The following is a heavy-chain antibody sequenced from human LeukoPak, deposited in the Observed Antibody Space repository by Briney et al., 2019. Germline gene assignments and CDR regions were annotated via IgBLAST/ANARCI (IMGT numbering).Heavy chain of an antibody. V-gene: IGHV7-4-1*02. CDR3: ARARDCSDNSCYGDN. CDR1: GYTFTNYA. CDR2: INTNTWNP. D-gene: IGHD2-15*01. J-gene: IGHJ4*02. Sequence: ASVKVSCKASGYTFTNYAMKWVRQAPGQGLEWMGWINTNTWNPTYAQGFTGRFVFSLDTSVSTAYLQISSLKAEDTAVYYCARARDCSDNSCYGDNWGQGTLVTVSS.